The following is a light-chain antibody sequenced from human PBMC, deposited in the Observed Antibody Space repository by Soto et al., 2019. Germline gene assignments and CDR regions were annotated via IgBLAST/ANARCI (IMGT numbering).Light chain of an antibody. V-gene: IGKV1-5*03. Sequence: DIQMTQSPSTLSASVGARVTITCRASQSINNWLAWYQQKPGKAPKLLIYKASNLDIGVPSRFSGSGSGTEFTLTISSLQPDDFATCYCQQYDTYWTFGQGTKVEIK. CDR3: QQYDTYWT. CDR1: QSINNW. J-gene: IGKJ1*01. CDR2: KAS.